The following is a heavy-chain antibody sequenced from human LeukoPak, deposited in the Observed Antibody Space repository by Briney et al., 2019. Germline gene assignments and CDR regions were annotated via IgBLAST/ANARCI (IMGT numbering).Heavy chain of an antibody. J-gene: IGHJ4*02. CDR1: GGSISSGDYY. CDR3: ARPHSTFFDQDAAYYFDY. V-gene: IGHV4-30-4*01. Sequence: SQTLSLTCTVSGGSISSGDYYWSWIRQPPGKGLEWIGYIYYIGNTFYNPSLKSRVTISVDTSKNHFSLKLSSVTAADTAVYYCARPHSTFFDQDAAYYFDYWGQGTLVTVSS. CDR2: IYYIGNT. D-gene: IGHD3-9*01.